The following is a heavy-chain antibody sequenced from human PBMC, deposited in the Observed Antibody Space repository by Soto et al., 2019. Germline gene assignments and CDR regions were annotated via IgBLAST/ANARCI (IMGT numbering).Heavy chain of an antibody. D-gene: IGHD2-15*01. J-gene: IGHJ4*02. V-gene: IGHV3-23*01. CDR1: GFTFSSYA. CDR3: AGKKGILGYCSGGSCPDYFDY. Sequence: EVQLLESGGGLVQPGGSLRLSCAASGFTFSSYAMSWVRQAPGKGLEWVSAISGSGGSTYYADSVKGRFTISRDNSKNTLYLQMNSLRAEDTAVYYCAGKKGILGYCSGGSCPDYFDYWGQGTLVTVSS. CDR2: ISGSGGST.